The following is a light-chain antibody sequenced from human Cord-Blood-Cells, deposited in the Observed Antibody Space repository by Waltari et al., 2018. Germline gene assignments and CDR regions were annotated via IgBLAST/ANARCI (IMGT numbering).Light chain of an antibody. V-gene: IGLV1-47*01. J-gene: IGLJ3*02. CDR1: SSNIGSNY. CDR3: AAWDDSLSGRV. Sequence: QSVLTQPPSASGTPGQRVTISCSGSSSNIGSNYVYWYQQLPGTAPKLLIYRNKQRPSGVPDRFSGSKSGTSASLAISGLRSEHEADYYCAAWDDSLSGRVFGGGTKLTVL. CDR2: RNK.